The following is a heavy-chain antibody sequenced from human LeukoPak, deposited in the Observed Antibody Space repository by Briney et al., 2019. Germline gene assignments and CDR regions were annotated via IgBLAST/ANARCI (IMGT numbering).Heavy chain of an antibody. CDR2: IFSSGST. CDR3: ARSSSYSTSWFDY. CDR1: GGSIRSYC. J-gene: IGHJ5*01. Sequence: WETLSLTCSVSGGSIRSYCWNWIRQPAEKGLEWIGHIFSSGSTNYNPSLKSRVTLSVDTSKNQFSLSLNSVTAADTAVYYCARSSSYSTSWFDYWGQGTLVTVSS. V-gene: IGHV4-4*07. D-gene: IGHD6-13*01.